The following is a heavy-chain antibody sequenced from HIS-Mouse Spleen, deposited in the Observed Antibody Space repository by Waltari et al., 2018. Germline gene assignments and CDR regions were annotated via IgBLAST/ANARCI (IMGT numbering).Heavy chain of an antibody. V-gene: IGHV4-39*07. D-gene: IGHD6-13*01. Sequence: QLQLQESGPGLVKPSETLSLTCTGSGGSLSSSSYYWAWIRQPPGKGLEWIGSIFYSGSTYYNPSLKSRVTISVDTSKNQFSLKLSSVTAADTAVYYCAREIPYSSSWYDWYFDLWGRGTLVTVSS. CDR1: GGSLSSSSYY. J-gene: IGHJ2*01. CDR2: IFYSGST. CDR3: AREIPYSSSWYDWYFDL.